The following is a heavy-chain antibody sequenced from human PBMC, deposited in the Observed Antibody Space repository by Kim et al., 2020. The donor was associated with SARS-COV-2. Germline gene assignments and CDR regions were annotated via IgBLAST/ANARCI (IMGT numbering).Heavy chain of an antibody. CDR3: ARLPNYDFWSCPNSYYYYGMDV. D-gene: IGHD3-3*01. V-gene: IGHV3-21*01. CDR1: GFTFSSYS. Sequence: GGSLRLSCAASGFTFSSYSMNWVRQAPGKGLEWVSSISSSSSYIYYADSVKGRFTISRDNAKNSLYLQMNSLRAEDTAVYYCARLPNYDFWSCPNSYYYYGMDVWGQGTTVTVSS. J-gene: IGHJ6*02. CDR2: ISSSSSYI.